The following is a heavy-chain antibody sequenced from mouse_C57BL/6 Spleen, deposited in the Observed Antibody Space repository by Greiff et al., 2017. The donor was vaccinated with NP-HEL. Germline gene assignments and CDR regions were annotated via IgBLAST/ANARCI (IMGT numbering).Heavy chain of an antibody. V-gene: IGHV5-9-1*02. J-gene: IGHJ2*01. CDR1: GFTFSSYA. CDR2: ISSGGDYI. Sequence: EVQGVESGEGLVKPGGSLKLSCAASGFTFSSYAMSWVRQTPEKRLEWVAYISSGGDYIYYADTVKGRFTISRDNARNTLYLRISSLKSVDTAIYYCTRDCYGSSFDYWGKGTTLTVSS. CDR3: TRDCYGSSFDY. D-gene: IGHD1-1*01.